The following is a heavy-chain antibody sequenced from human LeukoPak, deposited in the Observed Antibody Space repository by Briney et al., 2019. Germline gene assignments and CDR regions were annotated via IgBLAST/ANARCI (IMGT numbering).Heavy chain of an antibody. CDR3: ARDYDLDYFDY. CDR2: IYYSGST. CDR1: GGSLSSGDYY. V-gene: IGHV4-30-4*01. D-gene: IGHD3-3*01. Sequence: SETLSLTCTVSGGSLSSGDYYWRWIRQPPGKGLEWIGYIYYSGSTYYNPSLKSRVTISVDTSKNQFSLKLSSVTAADTAVYYCARDYDLDYFDYWGQGTLVTVSS. J-gene: IGHJ4*02.